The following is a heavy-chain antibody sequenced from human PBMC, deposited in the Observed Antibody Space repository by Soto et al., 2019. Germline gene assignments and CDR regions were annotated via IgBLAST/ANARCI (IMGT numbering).Heavy chain of an antibody. D-gene: IGHD2-15*01. CDR1: GFTFSRQA. V-gene: IGHV3-33*01. Sequence: QVQLVESGGGVVQPERSLRLSCAASGFTFSRQAMHWVRQAPGRGLEWVAVIWYHGIDKYYADSVKGRFTISRDNSKNTVYLQMSGLSGDDTGVYSCATGFLGLCTGGNCPLDYWGQGTLVTVSS. J-gene: IGHJ4*02. CDR3: ATGFLGLCTGGNCPLDY. CDR2: IWYHGIDK.